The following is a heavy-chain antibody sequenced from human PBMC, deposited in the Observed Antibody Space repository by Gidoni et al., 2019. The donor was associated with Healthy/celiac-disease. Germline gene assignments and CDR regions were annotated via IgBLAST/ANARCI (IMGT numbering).Heavy chain of an antibody. V-gene: IGHV3-21*01. J-gene: IGHJ4*02. CDR2: IRSSSSYI. CDR3: ARVARRGRYCSSTSCYGDFDY. Sequence: EVQLVESGGGLVKPGGSLGLSCAAAGVTFSSYSMNWVRQAPGKGLEWVASIRSSSSYIDYADSVKGRFTISRDNAKNSLYLQMNSLRAEDTAVYYCARVARRGRYCSSTSCYGDFDYWGQGTLVTVSS. D-gene: IGHD2-2*01. CDR1: GVTFSSYS.